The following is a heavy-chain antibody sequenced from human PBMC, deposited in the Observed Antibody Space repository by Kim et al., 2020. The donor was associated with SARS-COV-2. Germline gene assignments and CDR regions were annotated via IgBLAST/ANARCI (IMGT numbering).Heavy chain of an antibody. V-gene: IGHV4-4*07. CDR3: ARESFEDCYYYYGMDV. CDR2: IYTSGST. CDR1: GGSISSYY. J-gene: IGHJ6*02. Sequence: SETLSLTCTASGGSISSYYWSWIRQPAGKGLEWIGRIYTSGSTNYNPSHKSRVTMSVDTAKNQFSLKLSSVTAANTAVYYCARESFEDCYYYYGMDVWGQGTTVTVSS.